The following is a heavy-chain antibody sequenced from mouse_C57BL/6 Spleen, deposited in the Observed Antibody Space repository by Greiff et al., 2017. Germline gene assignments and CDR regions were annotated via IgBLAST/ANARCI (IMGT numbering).Heavy chain of an antibody. CDR2: IYPGDGDT. J-gene: IGHJ3*01. D-gene: IGHD2-2*01. CDR1: GYAFSSYW. CDR3: ARALNVYGFAY. Sequence: QVQLQQSGAELVKPGASVQISCKASGYAFSSYWMNWVKQRPGKGLEWLGQIYPGDGDTNYNGKFKGKATLTADKSSSTAYMQRSSLTSEDSAVYFCARALNVYGFAYWGQGTLVTVSA. V-gene: IGHV1-80*01.